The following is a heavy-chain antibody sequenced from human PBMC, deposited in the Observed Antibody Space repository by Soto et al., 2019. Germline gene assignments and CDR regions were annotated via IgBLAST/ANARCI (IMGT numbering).Heavy chain of an antibody. Sequence: ASVKVSCKASGYTFTRYAMHLVRQAPGQRLEWMGWINAGYGHTKYSQNFQGRVTMTRDTSISTAYMELSRLRSDDTAVYYCAREQMAGGTFDYWGQGTLVTVSS. J-gene: IGHJ4*02. CDR1: GYTFTRYA. V-gene: IGHV1-3*01. D-gene: IGHD6-19*01. CDR2: INAGYGHT. CDR3: AREQMAGGTFDY.